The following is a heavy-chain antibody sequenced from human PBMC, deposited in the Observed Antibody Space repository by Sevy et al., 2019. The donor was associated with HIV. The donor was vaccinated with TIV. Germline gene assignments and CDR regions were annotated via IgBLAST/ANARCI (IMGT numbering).Heavy chain of an antibody. CDR3: ARGGRYCGGDCYSGIDY. D-gene: IGHD2-21*02. Sequence: SETLSLTCTVSGGSISSYYWSWIRQPAGKGLEWIGRIYTSGSTNYNSSLKSRVTMSVATSMNQFSLKMRSVTAADTAVYYCARGGRYCGGDCYSGIDYWGQGTLVTVSS. CDR1: GGSISSYY. V-gene: IGHV4-4*07. J-gene: IGHJ4*02. CDR2: IYTSGST.